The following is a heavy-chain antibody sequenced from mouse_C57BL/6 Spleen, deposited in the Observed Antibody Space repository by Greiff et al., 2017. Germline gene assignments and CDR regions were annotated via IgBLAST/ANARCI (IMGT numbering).Heavy chain of an antibody. CDR1: GFNIKHTY. Sequence: EVQLQQSVAELVRPGASVKLSCTASGFNIKHTYMHWVKKRPEPGLEWIGRIDPANGNTKYAPKFQGKATITADTSSNTAYLQLSSLTSEDTTIYYGARDYYGSSDEECAYWGQGTLVTVSA. V-gene: IGHV14-3*01. CDR3: ARDYYGSSDEECAY. J-gene: IGHJ3*01. D-gene: IGHD1-1*01. CDR2: IDPANGNT.